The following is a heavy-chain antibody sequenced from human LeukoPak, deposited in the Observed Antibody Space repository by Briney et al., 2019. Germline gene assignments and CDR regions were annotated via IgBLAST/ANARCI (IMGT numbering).Heavy chain of an antibody. CDR3: ARVSGSRRAFDY. Sequence: GVSLRLSCVGSLFTFSSYWMSWVRQAPAKGLEGVANIKQDGSEKHYVDSVKGRFTISRDNAKNSLYLQMNSLRAEDTAVYYCARVSGSRRAFDYWGQGTLVTVSS. D-gene: IGHD6-13*01. CDR2: IKQDGSEK. V-gene: IGHV3-7*01. CDR1: LFTFSSYW. J-gene: IGHJ4*02.